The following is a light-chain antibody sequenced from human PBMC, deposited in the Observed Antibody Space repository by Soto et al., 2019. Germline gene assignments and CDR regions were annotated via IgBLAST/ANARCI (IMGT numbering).Light chain of an antibody. J-gene: IGKJ2*01. CDR3: QKFVSYPYT. CDR2: DAS. Sequence: DIQMTQSPSSLSASVGDRVTITCRASQGINKYLAWFQQRPGKAPKSLIYDASTLQSGVPSRFSGSGFGTDFTLTISSLQSEDFATYYCQKFVSYPYTFGQGTKLEIK. V-gene: IGKV1-16*01. CDR1: QGINKY.